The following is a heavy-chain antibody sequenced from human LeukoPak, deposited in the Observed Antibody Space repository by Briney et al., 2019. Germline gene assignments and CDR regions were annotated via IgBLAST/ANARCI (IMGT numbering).Heavy chain of an antibody. D-gene: IGHD3-10*01. V-gene: IGHV1-8*01. Sequence: GASVKVSCKASGYTFTSYDINWVRQATGQGLEWMGWMNPNSGNTGYAQKFQGRVTMTRNTSISTAYMELSSLRSEDTAVYYCARDPLYYGSGSFDYWGQGTLVTVSS. CDR3: ARDPLYYGSGSFDY. CDR1: GYTFTSYD. CDR2: MNPNSGNT. J-gene: IGHJ4*02.